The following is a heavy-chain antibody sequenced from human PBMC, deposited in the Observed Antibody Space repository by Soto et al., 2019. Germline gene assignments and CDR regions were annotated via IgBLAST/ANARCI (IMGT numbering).Heavy chain of an antibody. J-gene: IGHJ4*02. CDR2: IYAGDSDT. D-gene: IGHD3-22*01. CDR1: GYSFSSYW. Sequence: PGESLKISCKGSGYSFSSYWISWVRQMPGKGLGWMGIIYAGDSDTRYSPSFQGQVTISADKSISTAYLQWSSLKASDTAMYYCARTQDYYDSSGVDYWGQGTLVTVSS. V-gene: IGHV5-51*01. CDR3: ARTQDYYDSSGVDY.